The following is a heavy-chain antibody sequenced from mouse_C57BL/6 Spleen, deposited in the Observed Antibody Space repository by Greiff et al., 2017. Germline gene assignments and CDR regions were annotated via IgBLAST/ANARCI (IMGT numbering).Heavy chain of an antibody. V-gene: IGHV1-55*01. CDR1: GYTFTSYW. Sequence: QVQLQQPGAELVKPGASVKMSCKASGYTFTSYWITWVKQRPGQGLEWIGDIYPGSGSTNYNEKFKSKATLTVDPSSSTAYMQLSSLPSEDSAVYYGARSSDGDLYYFDYWGQGTTVTVSS. D-gene: IGHD2-13*01. J-gene: IGHJ2*01. CDR3: ARSSDGDLYYFDY. CDR2: IYPGSGST.